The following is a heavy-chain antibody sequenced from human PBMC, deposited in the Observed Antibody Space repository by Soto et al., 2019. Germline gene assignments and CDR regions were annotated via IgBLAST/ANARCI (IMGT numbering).Heavy chain of an antibody. CDR3: AKVRAGITMIVVVITRYYFDY. J-gene: IGHJ4*02. D-gene: IGHD3-22*01. Sequence: GGSLRLSCAASGFTFSSYAMSWVRQAPGKGLEWVSAISGSGGSTYYADSVKGRFTISRDNSKNTLYLQMNSLRAEDTAVYYCAKVRAGITMIVVVITRYYFDYWGQGTLVTVSS. CDR1: GFTFSSYA. V-gene: IGHV3-23*01. CDR2: ISGSGGST.